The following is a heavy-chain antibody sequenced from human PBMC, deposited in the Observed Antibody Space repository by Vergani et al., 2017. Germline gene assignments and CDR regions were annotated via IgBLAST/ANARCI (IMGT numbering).Heavy chain of an antibody. V-gene: IGHV4-34*01. CDR1: GGSFSGYY. CDR2: INHSGST. Sequence: QVQLQQWGAGLLKPSETLSLTCAVYGGSFSGYYWSWIRQPPGKGLEWIGEINHSGSTNYNPSLKSRVTISVDTSKNQFSLKLSSVTAADTAVYYCAGGRGNIVVVVAAYFDYWGQGTLVTVSS. CDR3: AGGRGNIVVVVAAYFDY. J-gene: IGHJ4*02. D-gene: IGHD2-15*01.